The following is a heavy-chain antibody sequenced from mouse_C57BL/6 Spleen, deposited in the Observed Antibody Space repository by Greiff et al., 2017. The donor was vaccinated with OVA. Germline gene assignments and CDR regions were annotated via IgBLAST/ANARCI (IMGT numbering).Heavy chain of an antibody. D-gene: IGHD2-4*01. CDR2: IYPGDGDT. CDR1: GYAFSSSW. J-gene: IGHJ3*01. CDR3: AREYYDWAWFAY. V-gene: IGHV1-82*01. Sequence: VQGVESGPELVKPGASVKISCKASGYAFSSSWMNWVKQRPGKGLEWIGRIYPGDGDTNYNGKFKGKATLTADKSSSTAYMQLSSLTSEDSAVYFCAREYYDWAWFAYWGQGTLVTVSA.